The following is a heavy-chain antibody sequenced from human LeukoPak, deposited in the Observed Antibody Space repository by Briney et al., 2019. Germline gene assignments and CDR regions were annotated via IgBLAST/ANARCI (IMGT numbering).Heavy chain of an antibody. CDR1: GDTFSTYD. V-gene: IGHV1-8*01. CDR2: MNPKSGHT. CDR3: ARGVVGGTTVGP. Sequence: VASVKVSCKPSGDTFSTYDVNWVRQAAGQGLEWMGWMNPKSGHTVYVQKFQGRVTMTGDTSTAYMELSDLKSDDAAVYYCARGVVGGTTVGPWGQGTLVIVSS. D-gene: IGHD1-7*01. J-gene: IGHJ5*02.